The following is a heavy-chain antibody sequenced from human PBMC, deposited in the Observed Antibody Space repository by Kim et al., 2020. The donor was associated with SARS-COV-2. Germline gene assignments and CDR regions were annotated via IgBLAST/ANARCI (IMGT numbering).Heavy chain of an antibody. CDR3: ARGPLERFLEWLANFDY. CDR2: INAGNGNT. Sequence: ASVKVSCKASGYTFTSYLIHWVRQAPGQRLEWMGWINAGNGNTKYSQKFQGRVTITRDTSASTAYMELSSLRSEDTAVYYCARGPLERFLEWLANFDYWGQGTLVTVSS. V-gene: IGHV1-3*01. J-gene: IGHJ4*02. D-gene: IGHD3-3*01. CDR1: GYTFTSYL.